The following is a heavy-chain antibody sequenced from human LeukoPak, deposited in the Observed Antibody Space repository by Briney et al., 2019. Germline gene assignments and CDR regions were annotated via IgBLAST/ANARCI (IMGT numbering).Heavy chain of an antibody. D-gene: IGHD3-22*01. V-gene: IGHV3-48*01. J-gene: IGHJ4*02. Sequence: GSLRLSCAASGFTLSSYSMNWVRQAPGKGLEWVSYISSSSSTIYYADSVKGRFTISRDNAKNSLYLQMNSLRAEDTAVYYCARGAYYYEDWGQGTLVTVSS. CDR1: GFTLSSYS. CDR3: ARGAYYYED. CDR2: ISSSSSTI.